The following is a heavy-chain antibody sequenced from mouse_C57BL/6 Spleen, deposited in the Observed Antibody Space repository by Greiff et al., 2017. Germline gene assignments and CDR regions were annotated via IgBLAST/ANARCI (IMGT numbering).Heavy chain of an antibody. J-gene: IGHJ4*01. CDR1: GYSFTDYN. Sequence: VQLQQSGPELVKPGASVKLSCKASGYSFTDYNMNWVKQSHGKSLEWIGVINPNYGTTSYNQKFKGKATLTVAQSSCTAYMKLNSLTSEDSAVYYCAREYYGNYFYAMDYWGQGTSVTVSS. D-gene: IGHD2-1*01. V-gene: IGHV1-39*01. CDR2: INPNYGTT. CDR3: AREYYGNYFYAMDY.